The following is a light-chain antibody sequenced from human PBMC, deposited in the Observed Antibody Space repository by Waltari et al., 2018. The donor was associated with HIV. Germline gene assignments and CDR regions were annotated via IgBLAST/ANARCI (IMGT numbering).Light chain of an antibody. CDR3: QYYKT. Sequence: DIQMTQSPSTLSASVGDRVTITCRATQSISSWLAWYQQKPGKAPKLLIYKASSLESGVPSRFSGSGSGTEFTLTISSLQPDDFATYYCQYYKTFGQGTRLEIK. CDR2: KAS. J-gene: IGKJ5*01. CDR1: QSISSW. V-gene: IGKV1-5*03.